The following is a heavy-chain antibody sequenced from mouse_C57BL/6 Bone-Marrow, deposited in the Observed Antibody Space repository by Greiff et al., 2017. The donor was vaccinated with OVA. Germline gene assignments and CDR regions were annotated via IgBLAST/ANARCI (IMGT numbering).Heavy chain of an antibody. Sequence: EVKLVESGGDLVKPGGSLKLSCAASGFTFSSYGMSWVRQTPDKRLEWVATISSGGSYTYYPDSVKGRFTISRDNAKNTLYLQMSSLKSEDTAMYYCARRTPPITTVVAYYVDYWGQGTTLTVSS. D-gene: IGHD1-1*01. CDR3: ARRTPPITTVVAYYVDY. CDR2: ISSGGSYT. V-gene: IGHV5-6*02. CDR1: GFTFSSYG. J-gene: IGHJ2*01.